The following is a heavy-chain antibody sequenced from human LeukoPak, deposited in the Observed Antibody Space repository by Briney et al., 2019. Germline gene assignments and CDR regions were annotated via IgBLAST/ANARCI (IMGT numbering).Heavy chain of an antibody. CDR2: INPSGGST. V-gene: IGHV1-46*01. D-gene: IGHD3-22*01. J-gene: IGHJ5*02. Sequence: ASVKVSCKASGYTFTSCYMHWVRQAPGQGLERMGIINPSGGSTSYAQKFQGRVTMTRDTSTSTVYMELSSLRSEDTAVYYCARRGYYYDSSGYPRGGWFDPWGQGTLVTVSS. CDR1: GYTFTSCY. CDR3: ARRGYYYDSSGYPRGGWFDP.